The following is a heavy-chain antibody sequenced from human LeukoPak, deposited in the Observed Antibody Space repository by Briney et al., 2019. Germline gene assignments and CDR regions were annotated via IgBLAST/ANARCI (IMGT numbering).Heavy chain of an antibody. CDR1: VGTFSSYA. Sequence: SVKLSCKACVGTFSSYAISWVRQAPGRGLEWVGGIIPIFSTANDAQKFQGRVKITADESTSTAYMELSSLRSEDTAVYYCARSSVVVVDQKLRLFDYWGQGTLVTVSS. CDR3: ARSSVVVVDQKLRLFDY. J-gene: IGHJ4*02. CDR2: IIPIFSTA. V-gene: IGHV1-69*13. D-gene: IGHD2-15*01.